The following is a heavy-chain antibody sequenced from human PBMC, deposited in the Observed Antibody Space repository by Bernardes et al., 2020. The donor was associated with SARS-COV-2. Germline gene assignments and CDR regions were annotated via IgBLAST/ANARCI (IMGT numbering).Heavy chain of an antibody. Sequence: GGSLRLSCAASGFTFMDHAMHWVRQAPGKGLEWVAVVWYDGDRQSYTDSVKGRFTISRDNSKEKVFLEMSGLRVEDTAVYYCARIDEVTGRDYWCQGTLVTVSS. J-gene: IGHJ4*02. V-gene: IGHV3-33*01. CDR3: ARIDEVTGRDY. D-gene: IGHD6-19*01. CDR1: GFTFMDHA. CDR2: VWYDGDRQ.